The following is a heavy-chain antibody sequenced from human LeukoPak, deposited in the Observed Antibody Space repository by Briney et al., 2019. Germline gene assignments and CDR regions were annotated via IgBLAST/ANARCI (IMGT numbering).Heavy chain of an antibody. J-gene: IGHJ4*02. Sequence: AAVKVSCKASGYTFTSYGISWVRQAPGQGLEWMGWISAYNGNTNYAQKLQGRVTMTTDTSTSTAYMELRSLRSDDTAVYYCARDGSSSWYVSVDYWGQGTLVTVSS. CDR2: ISAYNGNT. CDR3: ARDGSSSWYVSVDY. V-gene: IGHV1-18*01. CDR1: GYTFTSYG. D-gene: IGHD6-13*01.